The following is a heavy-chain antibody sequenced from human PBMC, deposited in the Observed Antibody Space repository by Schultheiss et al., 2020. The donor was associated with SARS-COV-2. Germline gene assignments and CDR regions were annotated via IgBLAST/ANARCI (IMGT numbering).Heavy chain of an antibody. Sequence: SETLSLTCTVSGGSVSSGSYYWSWIRQPPGKGLEWIGYIYYSGSTNYNPSLKSRVTISVDTSKNQFSLKLSSVTAADTAVYYCAREDHSSSNYYYYYYMDVWGKGTTVTVSS. J-gene: IGHJ6*03. D-gene: IGHD6-6*01. V-gene: IGHV4-61*01. CDR3: AREDHSSSNYYYYYYMDV. CDR2: IYYSGST. CDR1: GGSVSSGSYY.